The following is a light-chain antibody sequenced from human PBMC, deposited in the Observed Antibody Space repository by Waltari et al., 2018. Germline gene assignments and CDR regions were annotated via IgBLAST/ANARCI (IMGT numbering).Light chain of an antibody. J-gene: IGKJ1*01. Sequence: DIQMTKSPSTLSASVEDRVTITCRASQSIGNWLAWYQQKPGTAPKILIQRASSLETGVPSRFSGSGSETEFTLTISGLLADDFETYFCHQYHSYPWTFGQGTKVEIK. CDR2: RAS. V-gene: IGKV1-5*03. CDR1: QSIGNW. CDR3: HQYHSYPWT.